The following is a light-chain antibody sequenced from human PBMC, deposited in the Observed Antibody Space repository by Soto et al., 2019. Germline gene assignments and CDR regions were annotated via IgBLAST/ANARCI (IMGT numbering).Light chain of an antibody. CDR3: QRYNNWPLT. Sequence: EIVLTQSPATLSLSPGERATLSCRASQSVSSYLAWYQQKPGQAPRLLIYGASTRATGIPARFSGSGSGTEFTLTISSLQSEDFAVYYCQRYNNWPLTFGGGTKV. J-gene: IGKJ4*01. V-gene: IGKV3-15*01. CDR1: QSVSSY. CDR2: GAS.